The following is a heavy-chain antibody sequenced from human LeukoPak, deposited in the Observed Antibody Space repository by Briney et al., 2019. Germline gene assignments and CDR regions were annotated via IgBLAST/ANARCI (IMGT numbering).Heavy chain of an antibody. D-gene: IGHD5-12*01. CDR3: AKELNSGYDYYYYYGMDV. J-gene: IGHJ6*02. CDR2: INPNSGGT. V-gene: IGHV1-2*02. Sequence: ASVKVSCKASGYTFTGYYMHWVRQAPGQGLEWMGWINPNSGGTNYAQKFQGRVTMTRDTSTSTVYMELSSLRSEDTAVYYCAKELNSGYDYYYYYGMDVWGQGTTVTVSS. CDR1: GYTFTGYY.